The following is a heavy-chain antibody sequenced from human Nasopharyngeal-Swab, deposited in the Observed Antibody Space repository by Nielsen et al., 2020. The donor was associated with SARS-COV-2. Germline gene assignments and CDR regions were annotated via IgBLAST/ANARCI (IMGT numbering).Heavy chain of an antibody. CDR1: GFTFSSYW. V-gene: IGHV3-64*01. Sequence: GESLKISCAASGFTFSSYWMSWVRQAPGKGLEYVSAISSNGGSTYYANSVKGRFTISRDNSKNTLYLQMGSLRAEDMAVYYCARGWRWADDYWGQGTLVTVSS. D-gene: IGHD5-24*01. J-gene: IGHJ4*02. CDR3: ARGWRWADDY. CDR2: ISSNGGST.